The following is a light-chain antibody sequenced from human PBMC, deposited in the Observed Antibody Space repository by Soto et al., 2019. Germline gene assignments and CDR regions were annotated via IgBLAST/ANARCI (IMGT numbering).Light chain of an antibody. CDR2: GES. CDR3: QQYWSSPWT. V-gene: IGKV3-20*01. J-gene: IGKJ1*01. Sequence: EIVLTQSPGTLSLSPGERATLSCRASQSVNSNYLAWYQQKPGQAPSLLIFGESSRSTGIPDRFTGSGSGTDFTLTITSLEPEDSAVYFCQQYWSSPWTFGQGTKVEIK. CDR1: QSVNSNY.